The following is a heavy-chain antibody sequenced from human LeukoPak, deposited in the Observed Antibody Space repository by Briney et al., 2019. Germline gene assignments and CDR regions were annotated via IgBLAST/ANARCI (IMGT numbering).Heavy chain of an antibody. J-gene: IGHJ4*02. V-gene: IGHV3-30*18. D-gene: IGHD3-10*01. CDR2: ISYDGSNK. Sequence: GGSLRLSCAASGFTFSSYGMHWVRQAPGQGLEWVAVISYDGSNKYYADSVKGRFTISRDNSKNKLYLQMNSLRAEDTAVYYCAKDLYYYGSGSYYVFDYWGQGTLVTVSS. CDR3: AKDLYYYGSGSYYVFDY. CDR1: GFTFSSYG.